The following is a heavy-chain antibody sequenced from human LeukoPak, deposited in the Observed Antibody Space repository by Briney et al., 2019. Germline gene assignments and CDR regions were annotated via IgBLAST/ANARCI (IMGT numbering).Heavy chain of an antibody. D-gene: IGHD2-21*02. CDR2: MNPNSGNT. CDR3: ARDFAVVVTATSQFDP. CDR1: GYTFTSYD. V-gene: IGHV1-8*01. J-gene: IGHJ5*02. Sequence: ASVKVSCKASGYTFTSYDINWVRQATGQGLEWMGWMNPNSGNTGYAQKFQGRVTMTRNTSISTAYMELSSLRSEDTAVYYCARDFAVVVTATSQFDPWGQGTLVTVSS.